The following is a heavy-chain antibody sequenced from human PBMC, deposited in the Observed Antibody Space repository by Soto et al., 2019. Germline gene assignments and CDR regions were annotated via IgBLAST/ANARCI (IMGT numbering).Heavy chain of an antibody. D-gene: IGHD5-12*01. CDR2: ILPSSGST. V-gene: IGHV1-46*01. Sequence: RASVKVSCKAHGYTFTTSYVNWVRQAPGQGLEWMGIILPSSGSTSYAQNFQGRVTMTRDTSTSTVYMELTSLRIEDTAVYYCARARGYSFGLPQNWFDPWGQGTRVTVSS. CDR1: GYTFTTSY. CDR3: ARARGYSFGLPQNWFDP. J-gene: IGHJ5*02.